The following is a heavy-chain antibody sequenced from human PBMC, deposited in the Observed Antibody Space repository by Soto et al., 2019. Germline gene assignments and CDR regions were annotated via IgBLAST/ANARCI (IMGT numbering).Heavy chain of an antibody. CDR2: ISGSGVST. D-gene: IGHD2-21*02. J-gene: IGHJ4*02. CDR3: AKASRADCYSDSDY. Sequence: EVQLLESGGGLVQPGGSLRLSCAASGFAFSSYAMTWVRQAPGKGLEWVSGISGSGVSTYYADSVKGRFTISRDNSKNMLYLQMNSLRAEDTALYYCAKASRADCYSDSDYWGQGTLVTVSS. CDR1: GFAFSSYA. V-gene: IGHV3-23*01.